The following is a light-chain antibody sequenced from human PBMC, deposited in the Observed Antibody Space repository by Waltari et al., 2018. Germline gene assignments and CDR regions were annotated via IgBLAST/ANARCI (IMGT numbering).Light chain of an antibody. Sequence: NFMLTQPHSVSESPGKTVTISCTRSSGSIASNYVQWYQQRPGSSPTTVTYEDNQRSHGVPVLFSGSIDSSANSASLTIFGLKTEDEADYYCQSYDSSNHWVFGGGTKLTVL. CDR1: SGSIASNY. CDR3: QSYDSSNHWV. J-gene: IGLJ3*02. CDR2: EDN. V-gene: IGLV6-57*01.